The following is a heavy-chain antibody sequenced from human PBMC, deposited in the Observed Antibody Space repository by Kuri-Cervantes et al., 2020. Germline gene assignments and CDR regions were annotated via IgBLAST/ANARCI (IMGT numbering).Heavy chain of an antibody. CDR3: VGDNSSGWSLFYYFDY. J-gene: IGHJ4*02. Sequence: GSLRLSCAVYGGSFSGYYWSWIRQPPGKGLEWIGEISHSGSTNYNPSLKSRVTISVDTSKNQFSLKLSSVTAADTAVYYCVGDNSSGWSLFYYFDYWGQGTLVTVSS. CDR2: ISHSGST. V-gene: IGHV4-34*01. CDR1: GGSFSGYY. D-gene: IGHD6-19*01.